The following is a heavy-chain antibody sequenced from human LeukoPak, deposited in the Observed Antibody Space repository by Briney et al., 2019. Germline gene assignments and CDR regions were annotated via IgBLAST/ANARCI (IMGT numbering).Heavy chain of an antibody. D-gene: IGHD3-10*01. Sequence: SETLSLTCAVYGGSLSGYYWSWIRQPPGKGLEWIGEINHSGSTNYNPSLKSRVTISVDTSKNQFSLKLSSVTAADTAVYYCARRKYGSGSYNFDYWGQGTLVTVSS. CDR1: GGSLSGYY. V-gene: IGHV4-34*01. CDR3: ARRKYGSGSYNFDY. CDR2: INHSGST. J-gene: IGHJ4*02.